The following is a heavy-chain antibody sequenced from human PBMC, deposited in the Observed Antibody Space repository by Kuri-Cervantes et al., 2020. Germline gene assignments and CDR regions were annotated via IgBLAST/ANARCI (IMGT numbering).Heavy chain of an antibody. J-gene: IGHJ4*02. CDR3: ARAGKALDY. D-gene: IGHD1-26*01. Sequence: GESLKISCAASGFTFSNAWMSWVRQAPGKGLEWVANIKHDGSEKNYVDSVKGRFSISGDNAKNSLYLQMNSLRAEDTAVYYCARAGKALDYWGQGTLVTVSS. V-gene: IGHV3-7*01. CDR1: GFTFSNAW. CDR2: IKHDGSEK.